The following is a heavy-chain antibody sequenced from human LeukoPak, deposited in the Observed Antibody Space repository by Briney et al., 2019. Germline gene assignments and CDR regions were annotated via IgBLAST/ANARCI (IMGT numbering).Heavy chain of an antibody. CDR3: AKGPVYTIFGVTFDY. V-gene: IGHV3-48*03. J-gene: IGHJ4*02. Sequence: PGGSLRLSCAASGFTFSSYEMNWVRQAPGKGLEWVSYISSSGSTIYYADSVKGRFTISRDNSKNTLYLQMNSLRAEDTAVYYCAKGPVYTIFGVTFDYWGQGTLVTVSS. CDR2: ISSSGSTI. D-gene: IGHD3-3*01. CDR1: GFTFSSYE.